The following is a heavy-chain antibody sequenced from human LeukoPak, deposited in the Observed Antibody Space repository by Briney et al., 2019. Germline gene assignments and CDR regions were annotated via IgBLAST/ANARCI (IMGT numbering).Heavy chain of an antibody. D-gene: IGHD2-2*01. Sequence: PGGSLRLSCAASGFTFSSYAMHWVRQAPGKGLEWVAVISYDGSNKYYADSVKGRFTISRDNSKNTLYLQMNSLRAEDTAVYYCAVGYCSSTSCERGDYWGQGTLVTVSS. CDR1: GFTFSSYA. V-gene: IGHV3-30*04. CDR3: AVGYCSSTSCERGDY. CDR2: ISYDGSNK. J-gene: IGHJ4*02.